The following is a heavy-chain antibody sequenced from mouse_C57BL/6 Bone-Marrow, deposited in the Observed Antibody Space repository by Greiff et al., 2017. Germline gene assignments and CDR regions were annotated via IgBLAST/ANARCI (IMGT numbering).Heavy chain of an antibody. V-gene: IGHV1-55*01. CDR2: IYPGSGSN. J-gene: IGHJ3*01. CDR3: AREWTSY. CDR1: GYTFNSFW. D-gene: IGHD1-3*01. Sequence: QVQLQQPGAELVKPGASVKMSCKASGYTFNSFWINWVKQRPGPGLEWIGDIYPGSGSNNYNEKFKSKATRTLDTSSSTAYMQLSSLTSDDSAVYYCAREWTSYWGQGTLVTVSA.